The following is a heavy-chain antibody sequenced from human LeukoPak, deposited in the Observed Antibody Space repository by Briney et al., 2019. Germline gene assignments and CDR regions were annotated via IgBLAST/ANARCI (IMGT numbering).Heavy chain of an antibody. V-gene: IGHV1-46*01. CDR2: INPSGGSA. J-gene: IGHJ3*02. CDR1: GYTFTGYY. Sequence: RRASVTVSCKASGYTFTGYYMHWVRQAPGQGLEWMGIINPSGGSASYAQKFQGRVTMTRDMSTSTVYMELSSLRSEDTAVYYCARERVGGFGTHDAFDIWGQGTMVTVSS. D-gene: IGHD1-14*01. CDR3: ARERVGGFGTHDAFDI.